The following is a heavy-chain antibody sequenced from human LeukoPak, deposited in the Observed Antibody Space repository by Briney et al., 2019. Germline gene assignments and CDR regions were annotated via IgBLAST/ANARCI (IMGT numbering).Heavy chain of an antibody. CDR3: AKVGYDILTGYYGLDY. V-gene: IGHV3-30*02. Sequence: PGGSLRLSCAASGFTFSSYGMHWVRQAPGKGLEWVAFIRYDGSNKYYADSVKGRFTISRDISKNTLYLQMNGLRAEDTAVYYCAKVGYDILTGYYGLDYWGQGTLVTVSS. CDR2: IRYDGSNK. CDR1: GFTFSSYG. J-gene: IGHJ4*02. D-gene: IGHD3-9*01.